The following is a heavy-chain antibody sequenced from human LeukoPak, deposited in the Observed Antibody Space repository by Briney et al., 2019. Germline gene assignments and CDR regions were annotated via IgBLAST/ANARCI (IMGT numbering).Heavy chain of an antibody. V-gene: IGHV5-51*01. Sequence: GESLKISCQASGYTFTSYWIGWVRQMPGKGLEWMGIIYPGDSDTRYSPSFQGQVTISADKSITTAYLQWSSLKASDTAMYYCASDTSGYYFPHAFDIWGQGTMVTVSS. CDR1: GYTFTSYW. CDR3: ASDTSGYYFPHAFDI. D-gene: IGHD3-22*01. J-gene: IGHJ3*02. CDR2: IYPGDSDT.